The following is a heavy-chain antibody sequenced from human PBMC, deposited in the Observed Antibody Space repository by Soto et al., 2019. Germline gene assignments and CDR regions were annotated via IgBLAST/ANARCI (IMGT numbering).Heavy chain of an antibody. CDR2: ISGSGGST. J-gene: IGHJ6*02. D-gene: IGHD3-22*01. V-gene: IGHV3-23*01. CDR1: GFTFSSYA. CDR3: AKEGRMYYYDSSCYYPLYYYGIDV. Sequence: GGSLRLSCAASGFTFSSYAMSWVRQAPGKGLEWVSAISGSGGSTYYADSVKGRFTISRDNSKNTLYLQMNSPRAEDTAVYYCAKEGRMYYYDSSCYYPLYYYGIDVWGQGTTVTVSS.